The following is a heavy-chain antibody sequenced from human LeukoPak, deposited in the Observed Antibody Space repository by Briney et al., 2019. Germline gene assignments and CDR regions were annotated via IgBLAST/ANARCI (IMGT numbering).Heavy chain of an antibody. CDR2: ISYDGSNR. D-gene: IGHD3-22*01. CDR1: GFTFSTYG. V-gene: IGHV3-30*18. CDR3: AKDWFPITMIVVVENWFDP. Sequence: PGRSLRLSCATSGFTFSTYGMHWVRQAPGKGLEWVAVISYDGSNRYYADSVKGRFTISRDNSKNTLYLQMNSLRAEDTAVYYCAKDWFPITMIVVVENWFDPWGQGTLVTVSS. J-gene: IGHJ5*02.